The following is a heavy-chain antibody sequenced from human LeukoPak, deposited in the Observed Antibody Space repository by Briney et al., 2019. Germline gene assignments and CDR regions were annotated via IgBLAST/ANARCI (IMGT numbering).Heavy chain of an antibody. CDR3: ARAYDSSGRANDAFDI. Sequence: ASETLSLTCAVSGGSISSGGYSWSWIRQPPGKGLEWIGYIYHSGSTYYNPSLKSRVTISVDRSKNQFPLKLSSVTAADTAVYYCARAYDSSGRANDAFDIWGQGTMVTVSS. J-gene: IGHJ3*02. V-gene: IGHV4-30-2*01. CDR1: GGSISSGGYS. D-gene: IGHD3-22*01. CDR2: IYHSGST.